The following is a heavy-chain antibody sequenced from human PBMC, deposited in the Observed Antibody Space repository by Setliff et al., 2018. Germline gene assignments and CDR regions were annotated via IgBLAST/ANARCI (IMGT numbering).Heavy chain of an antibody. CDR1: GFGFTTFG. J-gene: IGHJ6*03. Sequence: ASVKVSCKTSGFGFTTFGFSWVRQAPGQGLEWMGGTIPIFGSTNYAQKFQGRVTMTTDTSTSTAYMELSSLRTEDTAVYYCAREGVDTRSSTDYRYYMDVWGKGTTVTVSS. V-gene: IGHV1-18*01. D-gene: IGHD5-18*01. CDR3: AREGVDTRSSTDYRYYMDV. CDR2: TIPIFGST.